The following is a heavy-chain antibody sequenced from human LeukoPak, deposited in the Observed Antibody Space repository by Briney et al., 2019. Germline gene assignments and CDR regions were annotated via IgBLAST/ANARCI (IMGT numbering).Heavy chain of an antibody. CDR1: GGSFSGYY. CDR2: INHSGST. Sequence: SETLSLTCAVYGGSFSGYYWSWIRQPPGKGLEWIGEINHSGSTNYNPSLKSRVTISVDTSKNQFSLKLSSVTAADTAVYYCSRGPYSSGWYFPGAFDIWGQGKMDTVSS. D-gene: IGHD6-19*01. V-gene: IGHV4-34*01. J-gene: IGHJ3*02. CDR3: SRGPYSSGWYFPGAFDI.